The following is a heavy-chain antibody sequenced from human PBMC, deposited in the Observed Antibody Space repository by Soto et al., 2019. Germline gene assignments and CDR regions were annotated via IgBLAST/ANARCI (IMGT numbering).Heavy chain of an antibody. CDR3: ARLLPTTIGPAVSYYYHYMDV. V-gene: IGHV4-59*12. CDR1: GGSISGLY. J-gene: IGHJ6*03. CDR2: IHYSGTT. D-gene: IGHD1-1*01. Sequence: QVQLQESGPGLVKPSEALSLTCTVSGGSISGLYWSWTRQPPGKGLEWIGYIHYSGTTNYNPSLKSRVTMSVDTSKNQCSLKLSSVTAADTAVYYCARLLPTTIGPAVSYYYHYMDVWGKGTTVTVSS.